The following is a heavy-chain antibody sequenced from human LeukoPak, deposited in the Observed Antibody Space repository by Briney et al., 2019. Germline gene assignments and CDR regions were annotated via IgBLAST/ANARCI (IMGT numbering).Heavy chain of an antibody. J-gene: IGHJ4*02. CDR1: EFIFSHYW. CDR2: IKQDESER. V-gene: IGHV3-7*01. CDR3: ARDPSDSSGYYKKKWTKTFDY. D-gene: IGHD3-22*01. Sequence: GGSLRLSCAASEFIFSHYWMTWVRQAPGKGLEWVANIKQDESERYYVDSVKGRFTISRDNAKNSLYLQMNSLRAEDTAVYYCARDPSDSSGYYKKKWTKTFDYWGQGTLVTVSS.